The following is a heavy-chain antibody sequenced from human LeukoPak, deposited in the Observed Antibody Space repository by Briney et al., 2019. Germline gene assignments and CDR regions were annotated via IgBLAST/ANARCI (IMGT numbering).Heavy chain of an antibody. CDR1: GFTFSSYS. CDR2: MSYDGSNK. Sequence: GGSLRLSCAASGFTFSSYSMNWVRQAPGKGLEWVAAMSYDGSNKDYANSVKGRFTISRDNSKNTLYLQMNSLRAEDTAVYYCAKQGVTFYFDYWGQGTLVTVSS. V-gene: IGHV3-30*18. J-gene: IGHJ4*02. CDR3: AKQGVTFYFDY. D-gene: IGHD3-10*01.